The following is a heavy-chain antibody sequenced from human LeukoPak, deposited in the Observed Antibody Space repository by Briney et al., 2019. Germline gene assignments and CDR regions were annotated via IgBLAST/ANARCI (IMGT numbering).Heavy chain of an antibody. J-gene: IGHJ3*02. CDR3: ARVAGERNAFDI. CDR2: IIPIFGTA. V-gene: IGHV1-69*05. D-gene: IGHD3-10*01. CDR1: GGTFSSYA. Sequence: ASVKVSCKASGGTFSSYAISWVRQAPGQGLEWMGGIIPIFGTANYAQKFQGRVTITTDESTSTAYMELSSLRSEDTAVYYCARVAGERNAFDIWGQGTMVTVSS.